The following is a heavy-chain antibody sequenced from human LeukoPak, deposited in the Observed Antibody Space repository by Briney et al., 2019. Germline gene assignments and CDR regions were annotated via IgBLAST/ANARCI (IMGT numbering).Heavy chain of an antibody. Sequence: GRSLTLSCAASGFTFSSYGMHWVRQAPGKGLEWVAVISYDGSNKYYADSVKGRFTISRDNSKNTLYLQMNSLRAEDTAVYYCAKDFRPSGLDPWGQGTLVTVSS. J-gene: IGHJ5*02. CDR2: ISYDGSNK. CDR3: AKDFRPSGLDP. D-gene: IGHD6-6*01. CDR1: GFTFSSYG. V-gene: IGHV3-30*18.